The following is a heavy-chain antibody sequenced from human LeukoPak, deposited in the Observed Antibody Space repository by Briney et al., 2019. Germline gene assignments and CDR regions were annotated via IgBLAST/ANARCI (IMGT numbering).Heavy chain of an antibody. Sequence: GESLKISCVGSGYRFSTYWIAWARQMPGKGLEWMGIIHSGDSNTVYSPSFQGQVTISVDKSISTAYLQWSSLKASDTAMYYCASSVGYYYYGMDVWGQGTTVTVSS. V-gene: IGHV5-51*01. J-gene: IGHJ6*02. CDR1: GYRFSTYW. CDR2: IHSGDSNT. D-gene: IGHD4-23*01. CDR3: ASSVGYYYYGMDV.